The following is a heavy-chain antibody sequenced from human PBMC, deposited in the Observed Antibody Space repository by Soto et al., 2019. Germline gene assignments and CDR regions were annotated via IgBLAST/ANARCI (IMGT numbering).Heavy chain of an antibody. CDR2: MNPNSGNT. J-gene: IGHJ6*02. V-gene: IGHV1-8*01. CDR1: GYTFTSYD. CDR3: ARGHDYGDYRDYYYGMDV. Sequence: QVQLVQSGAEVKKPGASVKVSCKASGYTFTSYDINWVRQATGQGLEWMGWMNPNSGNTGYAQKFQGRVTMTRNTSISTAYMELSSLRFEDTAVYYCARGHDYGDYRDYYYGMDVWGQGTTVTVSS. D-gene: IGHD4-17*01.